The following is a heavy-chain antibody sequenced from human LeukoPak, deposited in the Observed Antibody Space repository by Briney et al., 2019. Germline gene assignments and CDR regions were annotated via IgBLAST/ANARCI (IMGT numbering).Heavy chain of an antibody. CDR1: GGPITSNSHY. Sequence: SETLSLTCTVSGGPITSNSHYWGWIRQPPGKGLKWIGSISYSGDTHYNPSLKSRVTLSVDTSKSQFSLNLSSLTAADTAVFYCARQPHYYDTSAYYPSHFDYWGLGTLVTVAS. J-gene: IGHJ4*02. D-gene: IGHD3-22*01. CDR3: ARQPHYYDTSAYYPSHFDY. CDR2: ISYSGDT. V-gene: IGHV4-39*01.